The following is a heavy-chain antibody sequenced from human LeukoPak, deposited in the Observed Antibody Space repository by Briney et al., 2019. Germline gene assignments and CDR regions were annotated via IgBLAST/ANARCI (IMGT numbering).Heavy chain of an antibody. CDR2: INPNSGGT. J-gene: IGHJ5*02. Sequence: ASVKVSCKASGYTFTGYYMHWVRQAPGQGLEWMGWINPNSGGTNYAQKFQGRVTMTRDTSSSTAYMELRRMRSDDTAVYYCARVGLRFLEWLPWGQGTLVTVSS. CDR3: ARVGLRFLEWLP. D-gene: IGHD3-3*01. CDR1: GYTFTGYY. V-gene: IGHV1-2*02.